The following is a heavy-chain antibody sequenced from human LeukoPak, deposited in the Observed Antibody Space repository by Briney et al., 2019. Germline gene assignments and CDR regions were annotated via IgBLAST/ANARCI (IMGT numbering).Heavy chain of an antibody. V-gene: IGHV1-69*04. Sequence: ASVTVSCKASGGTFSSYAISWVRQAPGQGLEWMGRIIPILGIAHYAQRFQGRVTITADKSTNTAYMELSSLRSEDTAIYYCARGGYGSGSYYTGYWGQGTLVTVSS. D-gene: IGHD3-10*01. CDR1: GGTFSSYA. J-gene: IGHJ4*02. CDR2: IIPILGIA. CDR3: ARGGYGSGSYYTGY.